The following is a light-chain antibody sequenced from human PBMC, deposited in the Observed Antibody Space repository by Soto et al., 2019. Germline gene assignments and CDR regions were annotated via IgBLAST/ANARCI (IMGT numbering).Light chain of an antibody. J-gene: IGKJ1*01. CDR2: KAS. CDR3: QQYNNYWT. V-gene: IGKV1-5*03. CDR1: QSISSW. Sequence: DIQMTQSPSTLSASVGDRVTISCLASQSISSWLAWYQQKPGKAPKLLIYKASSLESGVPSRFSGSGSGTEFTLTISSLQPDDFAIYYCQQYNNYWTFGQGTKVEIK.